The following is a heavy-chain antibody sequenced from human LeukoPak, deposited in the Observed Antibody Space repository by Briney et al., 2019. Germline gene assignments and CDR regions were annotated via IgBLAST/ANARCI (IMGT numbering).Heavy chain of an antibody. CDR2: IRYDGTIK. Sequence: GGSLTLSCAASGFSFSSYGMLWVRQAPGKGLEWVAFIRYDGTIKYYADSVKGRFTISRDNSKNTLYLQMNSLRAEDTAMYYCAKDSAYYYDSSGYYYDWGQGTLVTVSS. D-gene: IGHD3-22*01. CDR3: AKDSAYYYDSSGYYYD. J-gene: IGHJ4*02. CDR1: GFSFSSYG. V-gene: IGHV3-30*02.